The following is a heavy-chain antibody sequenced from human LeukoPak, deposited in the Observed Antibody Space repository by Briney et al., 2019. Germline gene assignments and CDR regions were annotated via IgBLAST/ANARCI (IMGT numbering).Heavy chain of an antibody. CDR3: AKYRAYYLDY. V-gene: IGHV3-23*01. Sequence: GGSLRLSCAASGFTFSSYAMSWVRQAPGKGLEWVSGISGSGGTTYYAGSVKGRFTISRDNSKNTLYLQMNSLRAEDTAVYFCAKYRAYYLDYWGQGALVTVSS. CDR1: GFTFSSYA. J-gene: IGHJ4*02. D-gene: IGHD4-11*01. CDR2: ISGSGGTT.